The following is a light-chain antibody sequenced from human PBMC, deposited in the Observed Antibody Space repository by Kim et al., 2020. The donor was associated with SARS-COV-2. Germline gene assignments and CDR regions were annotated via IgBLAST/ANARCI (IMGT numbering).Light chain of an antibody. CDR2: GAS. V-gene: IGKV3-15*01. CDR3: QQYNNWPPWT. Sequence: SPGERATLSCRASQSVSSNLAWYQQKPGQAPRLLIYGASTRATGIPARFSGSGSGTEFTLTISSLQSEDFAVYYCQQYNNWPPWTFGQGTKGDSK. J-gene: IGKJ1*01. CDR1: QSVSSN.